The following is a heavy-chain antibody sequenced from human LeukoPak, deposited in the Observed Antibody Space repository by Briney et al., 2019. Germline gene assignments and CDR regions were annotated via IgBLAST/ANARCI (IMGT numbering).Heavy chain of an antibody. CDR3: AKDPLGTGEGYFDL. CDR1: GFTFSSYA. Sequence: GGSLRLSCAASGFTFSSYAMSWVRQAPGKGLEWVSAISGSGGSTYYADSMKGRFTISRDNSKNTLYLQMNSLRAEDTAVYYCAKDPLGTGEGYFDLWGRGTLVTVSS. D-gene: IGHD7-27*01. CDR2: ISGSGGST. V-gene: IGHV3-23*01. J-gene: IGHJ2*01.